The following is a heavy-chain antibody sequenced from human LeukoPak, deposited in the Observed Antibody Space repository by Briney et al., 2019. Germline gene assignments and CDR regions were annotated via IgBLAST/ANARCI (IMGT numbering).Heavy chain of an antibody. D-gene: IGHD2-15*01. CDR2: ISAYNGNT. J-gene: IGHJ4*02. V-gene: IGHV1-18*01. Sequence: ASVKVSCKASSYTFTSYGISWGRHAPGQGLEWMGWISAYNGNTKYAKKFQDRDTITTDTSTSTSYREQRSLRSDDTVVYYCARRYCSGDRCYFVDFCGQGSLVTVSS. CDR3: ARRYCSGDRCYFVDF. CDR1: SYTFTSYG.